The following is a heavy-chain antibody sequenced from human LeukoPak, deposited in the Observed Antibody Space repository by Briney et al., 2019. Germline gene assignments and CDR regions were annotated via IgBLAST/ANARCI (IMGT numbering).Heavy chain of an antibody. CDR3: ARVNSGYGSAVGV. D-gene: IGHD5-12*01. V-gene: IGHV1-46*01. Sequence: ASVKVSCKASGYTFISYYIHWVRQAPGQGLEWMGIINPSGGNTSYAQKFQGRVTVTRHTSASTVYMELSSLRSEDTAVYYCARVNSGYGSAVGVWGQGTTVTVSS. CDR1: GYTFISYY. J-gene: IGHJ6*02. CDR2: INPSGGNT.